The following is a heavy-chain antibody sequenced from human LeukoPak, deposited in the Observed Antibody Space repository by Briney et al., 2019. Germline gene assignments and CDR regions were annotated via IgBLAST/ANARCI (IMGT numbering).Heavy chain of an antibody. D-gene: IGHD3-10*01. CDR2: ISGSSSTI. CDR1: GFSFSSYS. Sequence: GGSLRLSCAASGFSFSSYSMNWVRQAPGKGLEWVSYISGSSSTIYYADSVKGRFTISRDNAMNSLYLQMNSLRAEDTAVYYCARDMRGVYFGPFDYWGQGTLVTVSS. J-gene: IGHJ4*02. CDR3: ARDMRGVYFGPFDY. V-gene: IGHV3-48*01.